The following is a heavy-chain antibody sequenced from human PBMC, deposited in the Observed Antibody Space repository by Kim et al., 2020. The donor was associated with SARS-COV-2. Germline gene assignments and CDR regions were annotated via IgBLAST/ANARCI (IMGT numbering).Heavy chain of an antibody. CDR1: GYTFTSYG. CDR3: ARDRVVVVAATPGDWFDP. CDR2: ISAYNGNT. V-gene: IGHV1-18*01. J-gene: IGHJ5*02. Sequence: ASVKVSCKASGYTFTSYGISRVRQAPGQGLEWMGWISAYNGNTYYAQKLQGRVTMTTDTSTSTAYMELRSLRSDDTAVYYCARDRVVVVAATPGDWFDPWGQGTLVTVSS. D-gene: IGHD2-15*01.